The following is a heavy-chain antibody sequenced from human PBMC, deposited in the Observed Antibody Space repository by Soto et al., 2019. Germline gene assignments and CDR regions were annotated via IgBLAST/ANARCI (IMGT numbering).Heavy chain of an antibody. J-gene: IGHJ6*02. Sequence: SETLSLTCAVYGGSFSGYYWSWIRQPPGKGLEWIGEINHSGSTNYNPSLKSRVTISVDTSKNQFSLKLSSVTAADTAVYYCARVSTGTTIIDYYYGMDVWGQGTTVTVSS. D-gene: IGHD1-7*01. CDR2: INHSGST. V-gene: IGHV4-34*01. CDR3: ARVSTGTTIIDYYYGMDV. CDR1: GGSFSGYY.